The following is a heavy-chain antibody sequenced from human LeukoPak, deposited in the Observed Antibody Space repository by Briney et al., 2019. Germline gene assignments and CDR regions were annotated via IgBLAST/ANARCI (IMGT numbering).Heavy chain of an antibody. CDR1: GFTFSSYS. J-gene: IGHJ4*02. Sequence: GGSLRLSCAASGFTFSSYSMNWVRQAPGKGLEWVSSISSSSSYIYYADSVKGRFTISRDNAKNSLYLQMNSLGAEDTAVYYCARVVTSPPLFVIDYWGQGTLVTVSS. CDR3: ARVVTSPPLFVIDY. CDR2: ISSSSSYI. D-gene: IGHD2-21*02. V-gene: IGHV3-21*01.